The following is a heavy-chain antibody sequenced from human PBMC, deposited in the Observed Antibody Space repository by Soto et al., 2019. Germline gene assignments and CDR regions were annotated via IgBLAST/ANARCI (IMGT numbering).Heavy chain of an antibody. Sequence: SVKVSCKASGFTFTSSAVQWVRQARGQRLEWIGWIVVGSGNTNYAQKFQERVTITRDMSTSTAYMELSSLRSEDTAVYYCAALRIYCSSTSCYFWRSYYYYGMDVWGQGTTVTV. J-gene: IGHJ6*02. V-gene: IGHV1-58*01. CDR2: IVVGSGNT. CDR1: GFTFTSSA. D-gene: IGHD2-2*01. CDR3: AALRIYCSSTSCYFWRSYYYYGMDV.